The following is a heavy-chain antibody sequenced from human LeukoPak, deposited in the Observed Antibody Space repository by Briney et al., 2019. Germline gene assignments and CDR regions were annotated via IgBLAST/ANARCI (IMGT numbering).Heavy chain of an antibody. CDR2: IYYSGST. J-gene: IGHJ3*02. CDR3: ARQGMDYDFWSGYWPRDAFDI. V-gene: IGHV4-59*01. D-gene: IGHD3-3*01. CDR1: GGSISSYY. Sequence: PSETLSLTCTVSGGSISSYYWSWIRQPPGKGLEWIGYIYYSGSTNYNPSLKSRVTISVDTSKNQFSLKLSSVTAADTAVYYCARQGMDYDFWSGYWPRDAFDIWGQGTMVTVSS.